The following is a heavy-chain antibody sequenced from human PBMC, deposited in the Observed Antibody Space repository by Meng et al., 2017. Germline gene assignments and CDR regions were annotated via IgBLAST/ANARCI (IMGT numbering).Heavy chain of an antibody. D-gene: IGHD6-19*01. Sequence: GESLKISCAASGFTFSSYSMNWVRQAPGKGLEWVSSISSSSSYIYYADSVTGRFTIARDNAENSLYQQMNRLRAEDTAVYDCARDRYSSGWYDYYYYGMDVWGQGNMVTVAS. J-gene: IGHJ6*01. CDR3: ARDRYSSGWYDYYYYGMDV. CDR1: GFTFSSYS. CDR2: ISSSSSYI. V-gene: IGHV3-21*01.